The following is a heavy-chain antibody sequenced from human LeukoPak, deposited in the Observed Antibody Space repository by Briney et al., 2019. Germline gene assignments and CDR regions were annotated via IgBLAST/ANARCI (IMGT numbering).Heavy chain of an antibody. CDR3: ARVASEDYYDFWSGYLDYYYYMDV. CDR2: INTNTGNP. D-gene: IGHD3-3*01. J-gene: IGHJ6*03. CDR1: GYTFTSYA. V-gene: IGHV7-4-1*02. Sequence: ASVKVSCKASGYTFTSYAMNWVRQAPGQGLEWMGWINTNTGNPTYAQGFTGRFVFSLDTSVSTAYLQISSLKAEDTAVYYCARVASEDYYDFWSGYLDYYYYMDVWGKGTTVTVSS.